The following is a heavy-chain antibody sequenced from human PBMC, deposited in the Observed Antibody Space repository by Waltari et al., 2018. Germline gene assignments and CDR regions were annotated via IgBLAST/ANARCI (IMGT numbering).Heavy chain of an antibody. Sequence: QVQLVQSGAEVKKPGSSVKVSCKASGGPFSRYAISWVGPAPGKGLGWMGRNIPNFGTGNYAQKFQGRVTITADESTSTAYMELGSLRSEDTAVYYCAREEEAYSRAFDIWGQGTMVTVSS. D-gene: IGHD6-13*01. V-gene: IGHV1-69*15. J-gene: IGHJ3*02. CDR3: AREEEAYSRAFDI. CDR2: NIPNFGTG. CDR1: GGPFSRYA.